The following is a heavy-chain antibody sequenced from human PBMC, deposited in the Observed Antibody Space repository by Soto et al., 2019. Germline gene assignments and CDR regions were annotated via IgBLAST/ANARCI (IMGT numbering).Heavy chain of an antibody. Sequence: GGSLRLSCAASGLTFSKYGMHWVRQAPGKGLEWVAAISYDGKKEYYADSVKGRFTISRDNSKNTLYLQMDALRIEDTALYYCGKDSDCYEILTGYIDHWGQGT. CDR3: GKDSDCYEILTGYIDH. CDR2: ISYDGKKE. D-gene: IGHD3-9*01. J-gene: IGHJ5*02. V-gene: IGHV3-30*18. CDR1: GLTFSKYG.